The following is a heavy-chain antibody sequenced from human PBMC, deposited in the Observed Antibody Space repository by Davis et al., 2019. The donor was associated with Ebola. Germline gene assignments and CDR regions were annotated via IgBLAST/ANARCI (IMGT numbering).Heavy chain of an antibody. CDR3: TSAYGDYDY. D-gene: IGHD4-17*01. J-gene: IGHJ4*02. CDR1: GFTFSGSA. Sequence: GESLKISCAASGFTFSGSAMHWVRQASGKGLEWVGRIRSKANSYATAYAVSVKGRFTISRDDSKNTAYLQMNSLKTEDTAVYYCTSAYGDYDYWGQGTLVTVSS. CDR2: IRSKANSYAT. V-gene: IGHV3-73*01.